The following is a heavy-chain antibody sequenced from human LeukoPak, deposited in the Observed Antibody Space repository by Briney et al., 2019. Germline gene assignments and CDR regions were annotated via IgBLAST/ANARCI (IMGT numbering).Heavy chain of an antibody. CDR2: ISYDGSNK. J-gene: IGHJ4*02. V-gene: IGHV3-30*03. CDR3: AITPTMVRGASKGGVDY. D-gene: IGHD3-10*01. Sequence: QPGGSLRLSCAASRFSFSNYWMHWVRQAPGKGLEWVAVISYDGSNKYYADSVKGRFTISRDNSKNTLYLQMNSLRAEDTAVYYCAITPTMVRGASKGGVDYWGQGTLVTVSS. CDR1: RFSFSNYW.